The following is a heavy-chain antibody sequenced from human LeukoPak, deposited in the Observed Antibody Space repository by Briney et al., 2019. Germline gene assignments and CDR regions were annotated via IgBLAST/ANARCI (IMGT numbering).Heavy chain of an antibody. CDR2: IWYDGSNE. V-gene: IGHV3-33*01. D-gene: IGHD1-26*01. CDR3: AREKGRDFDY. CDR1: GFTFSSYG. J-gene: IGHJ4*02. Sequence: GRSLRLSCAASGFTFSSYGMHWVRQAPGKGLEWVAVIWYDGSNEYYPDSVKGRFTISRDNSKNTVYLQMNSLRVEDTAMYYCAREKGRDFDYWGQGTLVTVSS.